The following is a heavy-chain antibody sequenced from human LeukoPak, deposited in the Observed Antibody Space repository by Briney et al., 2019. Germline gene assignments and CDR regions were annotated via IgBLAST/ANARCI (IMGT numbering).Heavy chain of an antibody. V-gene: IGHV4-61*01. D-gene: IGHD2-15*01. CDR2: IYYSGST. CDR3: ARDRVGSYYYYGMDV. CDR1: GGSVSSGSYY. J-gene: IGHJ6*02. Sequence: KPSETLSLTCTVSGGSVSSGSYYWSWIRQPPGKGLEWIGYIYYSGSTNYNPSLKSRVTISVDTSKNQFSLKLSSVTAADTAVYYCARDRVGSYYYYGMDVWGQGTTVTVSS.